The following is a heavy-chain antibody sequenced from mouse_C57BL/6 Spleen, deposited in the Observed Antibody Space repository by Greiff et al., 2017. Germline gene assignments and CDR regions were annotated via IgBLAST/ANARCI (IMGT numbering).Heavy chain of an antibody. J-gene: IGHJ3*01. Sequence: DVHLVESGGDLVKPGGSLKLSCAASGFTFSSYGMSWVRQTPDKRLEWVATISSGGSYTYYPDSVKGRFTISRDNAKNTLYLQMSSLKSEDTAMYYCASLGGSSQAWFAYWGQGTLVTVSA. V-gene: IGHV5-6*01. D-gene: IGHD1-1*01. CDR2: ISSGGSYT. CDR1: GFTFSSYG. CDR3: ASLGGSSQAWFAY.